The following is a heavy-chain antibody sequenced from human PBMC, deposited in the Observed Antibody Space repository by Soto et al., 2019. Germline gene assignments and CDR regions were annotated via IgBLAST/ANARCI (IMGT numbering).Heavy chain of an antibody. J-gene: IGHJ4*02. D-gene: IGHD6-6*01. Sequence: GGSLRLSCAVPGCTFSSYGMHWIRQPQGKGLEWVAVISYDGSNKYYADSVNGRFTISRDNSKNTLYLQMNIMGADDTVVFYCAKFEDSSPANTFSIDYWGQGTLVTVSS. V-gene: IGHV3-30*18. CDR1: GCTFSSYG. CDR3: AKFEDSSPANTFSIDY. CDR2: ISYDGSNK.